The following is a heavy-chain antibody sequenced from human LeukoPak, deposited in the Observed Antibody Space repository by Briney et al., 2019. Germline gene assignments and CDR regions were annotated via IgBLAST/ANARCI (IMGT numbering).Heavy chain of an antibody. D-gene: IGHD3-22*01. CDR1: GFPVSNNY. Sequence: GGSLRLSCAVSGFPVSNNYMSWVRQAPGKGLEWVSVLYSAGSAYYGDSVKGRFTISTDNSKNTFYLHMNSLRAEDTAVYYCARVSTTQFYYDKSGSLDHWGQGTLVTVSS. CDR3: ARVSTTQFYYDKSGSLDH. CDR2: LYSAGSA. V-gene: IGHV3-53*01. J-gene: IGHJ4*02.